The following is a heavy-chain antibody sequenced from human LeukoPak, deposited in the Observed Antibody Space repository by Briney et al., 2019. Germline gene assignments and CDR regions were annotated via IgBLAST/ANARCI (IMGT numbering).Heavy chain of an antibody. CDR3: ARDVCADYSLHPKFDP. V-gene: IGHV1-2*02. D-gene: IGHD4/OR15-4a*01. Sequence: ASVKDSCKASGYTFTGYYMHWVRPAPGQGLEWMGWINPNSGGTNYAQNFQGGVTMTPDTSIRTAYMELSRLRSDDTAVYYCARDVCADYSLHPKFDPWGQGTLVTVSS. CDR1: GYTFTGYY. J-gene: IGHJ5*02. CDR2: INPNSGGT.